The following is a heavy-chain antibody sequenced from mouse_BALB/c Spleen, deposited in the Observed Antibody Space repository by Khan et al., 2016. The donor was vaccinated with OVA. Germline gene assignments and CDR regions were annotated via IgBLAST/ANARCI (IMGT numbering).Heavy chain of an antibody. Sequence: QVQLQQSGPELKKPGETVKISCKASGYTFTDYSMHWVKQAPGKGLKWMSWINTETGEPTYADDFKGRFAFSLETSASTAYLQINNLKNEDTATXSCPEISLYYYDSISFAYWCQGILIIVSA. CDR3: PEISLYYYDSISFAY. CDR1: GYTFTDYS. D-gene: IGHD1-1*01. J-gene: IGHJ3*01. CDR2: INTETGEP. V-gene: IGHV9-2-1*01.